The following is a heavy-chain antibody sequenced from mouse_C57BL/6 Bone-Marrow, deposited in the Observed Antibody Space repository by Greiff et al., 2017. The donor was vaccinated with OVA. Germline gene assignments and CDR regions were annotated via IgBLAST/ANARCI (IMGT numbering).Heavy chain of an antibody. D-gene: IGHD1-1*01. CDR3: TPIITTVVAKAY. Sequence: EVQLQQSGAELVRPGASVKLSCTASGFNIKDDYMHWVKQRPEQGLEWIGWIDPENGDTEYASKFQGKATITADTSSNTAYLQLSSLTSEDTAVYYCTPIITTVVAKAYWGQGTLVTVSA. V-gene: IGHV14-4*01. CDR1: GFNIKDDY. CDR2: IDPENGDT. J-gene: IGHJ3*01.